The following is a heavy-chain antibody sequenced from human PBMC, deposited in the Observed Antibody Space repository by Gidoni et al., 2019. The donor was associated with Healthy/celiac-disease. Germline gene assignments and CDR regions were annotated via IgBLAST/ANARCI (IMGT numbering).Heavy chain of an antibody. D-gene: IGHD3-22*01. CDR1: GYTFTSYS. J-gene: IGHJ4*02. CDR3: ARDLTDSSGIYAENYFDY. V-gene: IGHV1-46*01. Sequence: QVQLVQSGAEVKKPGASVKVSCKASGYTFTSYSMHWVRQAPGQGLEWMGIINPSGGSTSYAQKFQGRVTMTRDTSTSTVYMELSSLRSEDTAVYYCARDLTDSSGIYAENYFDYWGQGTLVTVSS. CDR2: INPSGGST.